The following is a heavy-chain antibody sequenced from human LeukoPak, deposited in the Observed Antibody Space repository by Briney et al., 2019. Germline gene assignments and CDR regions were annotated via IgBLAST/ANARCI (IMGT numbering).Heavy chain of an antibody. CDR3: ARHPDHAFGYYLNYFDY. Sequence: GEALKISCKGSGYSFTNYWIAWVRQMPWKGVDWMGIIYPGDSETKYSPSFQGQVTISVDKSISTAYLQWSRLKASDTAMYYCARHPDHAFGYYLNYFDYWGQGTLVTVSS. D-gene: IGHD3-22*01. CDR1: GYSFTNYW. J-gene: IGHJ4*02. CDR2: IYPGDSET. V-gene: IGHV5-51*01.